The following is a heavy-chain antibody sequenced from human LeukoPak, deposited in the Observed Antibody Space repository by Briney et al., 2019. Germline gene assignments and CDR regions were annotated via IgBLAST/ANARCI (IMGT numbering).Heavy chain of an antibody. V-gene: IGHV3-48*01. CDR1: GFTFSDYS. D-gene: IGHD3-10*01. J-gene: IGHJ4*02. CDR3: AREVYYGSGRRFDL. CDR2: ISSSSNFI. Sequence: GGSLRLSCAASGFTFSDYSMTWVRQAPGKGLEWLSYISSSSNFIYYADSVKGRFTISRDNARNSLHLQMNSLRAEDTAVYYCAREVYYGSGRRFDLWGQGTLVTVSS.